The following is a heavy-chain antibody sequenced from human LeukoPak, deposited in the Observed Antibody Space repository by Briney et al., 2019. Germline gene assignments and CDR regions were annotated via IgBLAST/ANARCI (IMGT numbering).Heavy chain of an antibody. V-gene: IGHV4-59*08. Sequence: SETLSLTCTVSGGSISSYYWSWIRQPPGKGLEWIGYIYYSGSTNYNPSLKSRVTISVDTSKNQFSLKLSSVTAADTAVYYCARGYSSGWYRLDYWGQGTLVTVSS. D-gene: IGHD6-19*01. J-gene: IGHJ4*02. CDR2: IYYSGST. CDR3: ARGYSSGWYRLDY. CDR1: GGSISSYY.